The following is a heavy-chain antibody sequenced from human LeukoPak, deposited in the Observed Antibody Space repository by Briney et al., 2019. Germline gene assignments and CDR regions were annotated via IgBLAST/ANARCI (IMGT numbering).Heavy chain of an antibody. CDR2: ISYSGTNA. J-gene: IGHJ6*03. Sequence: GGSLRLSCAASGFIFSSYAMSWVRQAPGKGLEWVSTISYSGTNAYYADSVKGRFTISRDNSKNMLYLQMNSLRAEDTALYYCAKATHGDYYYYMDVWGKGTTVTVSS. V-gene: IGHV3-23*01. D-gene: IGHD3-10*01. CDR1: GFIFSSYA. CDR3: AKATHGDYYYYMDV.